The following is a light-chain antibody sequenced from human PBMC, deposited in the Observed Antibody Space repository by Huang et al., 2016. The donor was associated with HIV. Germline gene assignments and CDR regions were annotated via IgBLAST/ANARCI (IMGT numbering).Light chain of an antibody. V-gene: IGKV1-33*01. CDR3: QHYDSLPPWT. J-gene: IGKJ1*01. Sequence: DIQMTQSPSSLSASVGDRVTITRQASQDIGNYLNWYQQKPGQAPKLLIFDASNLETGVPSRFSGSGSGTDFTFTISTLQPEDIATYYCQHYDSLPPWTFGQGTRVEI. CDR1: QDIGNY. CDR2: DAS.